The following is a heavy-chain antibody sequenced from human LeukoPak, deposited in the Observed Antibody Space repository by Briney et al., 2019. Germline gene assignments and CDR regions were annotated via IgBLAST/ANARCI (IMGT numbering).Heavy chain of an antibody. D-gene: IGHD3-22*01. CDR3: ARGPYDSSGYYENYFNY. Sequence: GGSLRLSCAASGFTFSSYGMHWVRQAPGKGLEWVAVISYDGSNKYYADSVKGRFTISRDNSKNTLYLQMNSLRAEDTAVYYCARGPYDSSGYYENYFNYWGQGTLVTVSS. V-gene: IGHV3-30*03. J-gene: IGHJ4*02. CDR2: ISYDGSNK. CDR1: GFTFSSYG.